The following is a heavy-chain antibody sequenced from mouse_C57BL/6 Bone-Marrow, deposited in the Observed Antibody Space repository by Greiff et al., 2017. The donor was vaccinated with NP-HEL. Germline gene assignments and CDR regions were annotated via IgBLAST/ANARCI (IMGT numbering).Heavy chain of an antibody. CDR3: ARAIYGNYGDWYFDV. CDR2: ISYTGST. J-gene: IGHJ1*03. CDR1: GYSITSGYD. Sequence: ESGPGMVKPSQSLSLTCTVTGYSITSGYDWHWLRHFPGNKLEWMGYISYTGSTNYNPSLKNRIYITHDTSKNHFFLKLNSVTTEDTATYYCARAIYGNYGDWYFDVWGTGTTVTVSS. D-gene: IGHD2-1*01. V-gene: IGHV3-1*01.